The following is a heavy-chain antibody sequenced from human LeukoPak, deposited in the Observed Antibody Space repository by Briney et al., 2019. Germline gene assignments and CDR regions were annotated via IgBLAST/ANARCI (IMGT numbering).Heavy chain of an antibody. CDR1: GFTFSSYA. CDR2: ISYDGSNK. D-gene: IGHD3-16*02. V-gene: IGHV3-30-3*01. CDR3: ARDPDDYVWGSYRYSRRPDY. J-gene: IGHJ4*02. Sequence: GGSLRLSCAASGFTFSSYAMHWVRQAPGKGLEWVAVISYDGSNKYYADSVKGRFTISRDNSKNTLYLQMNSLRAEDTAVYYCARDPDDYVWGSYRYSRRPDYWGQGTLVTVSS.